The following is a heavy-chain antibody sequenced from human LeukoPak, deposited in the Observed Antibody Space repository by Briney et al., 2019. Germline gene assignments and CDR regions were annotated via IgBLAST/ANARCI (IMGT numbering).Heavy chain of an antibody. J-gene: IGHJ6*03. CDR2: IYTSGST. CDR1: GGSISSGSYY. D-gene: IGHD3-22*01. CDR3: ARDFHYYDSSGYYYHYYYYYMDV. Sequence: PSETLSLTCTVSGGSISSGSYYWSWIRQPAGKGLEWIGRIYTSGSTNYNPSLKSRVTISVDTSKNQFSLELSSVTAADTAVYYCARDFHYYDSSGYYYHYYYYYMDVWGKGTTVTVSS. V-gene: IGHV4-61*02.